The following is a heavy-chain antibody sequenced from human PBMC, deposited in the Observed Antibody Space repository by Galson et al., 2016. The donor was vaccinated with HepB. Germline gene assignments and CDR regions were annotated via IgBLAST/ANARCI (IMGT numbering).Heavy chain of an antibody. D-gene: IGHD2-2*01. CDR1: GDSISSYY. V-gene: IGHV4-4*07. CDR3: ARKIVSAARGAFDI. J-gene: IGHJ3*02. Sequence: ETLSLTCTVSGDSISSYYWSWIRQPAGKGLEWIGRIYSSGSTNYNPSLKSRVTMPVDTSKNQFSLKLSSVTGADTAVYYCARKIVSAARGAFDIWGQGTMVTVSS. CDR2: IYSSGST.